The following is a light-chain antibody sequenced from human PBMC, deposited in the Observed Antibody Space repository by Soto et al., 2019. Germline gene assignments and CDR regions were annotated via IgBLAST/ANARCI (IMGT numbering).Light chain of an antibody. V-gene: IGKV3-15*01. CDR2: GAS. J-gene: IGKJ2*01. Sequence: EIVMTQSPATLSVSLGDRATLSCRASQSVGSYLAWYQQKPGQAPRLLIYGASTRATGIPARFSGSGSETDFTLTISSLQSEDFAVYYCQQYDSWPPSYTFVQWTKLEIK. CDR1: QSVGSY. CDR3: QQYDSWPPSYT.